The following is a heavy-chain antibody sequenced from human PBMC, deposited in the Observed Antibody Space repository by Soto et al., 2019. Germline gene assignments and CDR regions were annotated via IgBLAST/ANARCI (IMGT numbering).Heavy chain of an antibody. CDR2: ISSSSSTI. D-gene: IGHD1-7*01. CDR1: GFTFSSYS. Sequence: EVQLVESGGGLVQPGGSLRLSCAASGFTFSSYSMNWVRQAPGKGLEWVSYISSSSSTIYYADSVKGRFTISRDNAKNSLYLQMNSLRDEDTAVYYCARRAANWNYAYNWFDPWGQGTLVTVSS. CDR3: ARRAANWNYAYNWFDP. J-gene: IGHJ5*02. V-gene: IGHV3-48*02.